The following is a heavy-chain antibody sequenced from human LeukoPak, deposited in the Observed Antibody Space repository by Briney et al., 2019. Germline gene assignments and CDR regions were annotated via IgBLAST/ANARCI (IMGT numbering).Heavy chain of an antibody. Sequence: PGGSLRLSCAASGFTFSSYGMHWVRQAPGKGLEWVAVIWYDGSNKYYADPVMGRFTISRDNSKNTLYLQMNSLRVEDTAIYYCASEWRQLWNDAFNIWGQGTMVTVSS. CDR1: GFTFSSYG. CDR2: IWYDGSNK. D-gene: IGHD5-18*01. V-gene: IGHV3-33*01. J-gene: IGHJ3*02. CDR3: ASEWRQLWNDAFNI.